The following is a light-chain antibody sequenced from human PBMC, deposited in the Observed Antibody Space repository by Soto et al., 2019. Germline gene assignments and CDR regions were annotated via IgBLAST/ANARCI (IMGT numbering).Light chain of an antibody. CDR3: QSYDSSLRGFYV. CDR2: GNS. J-gene: IGLJ1*01. CDR1: SSKIGAGYD. V-gene: IGLV1-40*01. Sequence: QSVLTQPPSVSGAPGQRVTISCTGSSSKIGAGYDVHWYQQLPGTAPKLLIYGNSNRPSGVPDRFSGSKSGTSASLAITGLQAEDEADYYCQSYDSSLRGFYVFGTGTKVTVL.